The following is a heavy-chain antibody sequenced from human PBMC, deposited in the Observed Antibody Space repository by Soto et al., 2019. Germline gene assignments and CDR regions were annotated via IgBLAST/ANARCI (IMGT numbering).Heavy chain of an antibody. V-gene: IGHV4-31*03. J-gene: IGHJ5*02. CDR1: GGSITSGGYY. D-gene: IGHD3-3*01. Sequence: SETLSLTCTVSGGSITSGGYYWNWIRQHPGKGLEWIGYIFYTGTTRYNSALQSRVSISVDSTKNHFSLKLTSVTAADTAVYYCARDTTLFRVALQTGLDPCGPGPLVTVYS. CDR3: ARDTTLFRVALQTGLDP. CDR2: IFYTGTT.